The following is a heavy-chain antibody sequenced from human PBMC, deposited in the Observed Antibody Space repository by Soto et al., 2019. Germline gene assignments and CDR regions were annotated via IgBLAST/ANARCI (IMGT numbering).Heavy chain of an antibody. CDR3: AHRGRHGSRNHCYHSCDS. V-gene: IGHV2-5*02. D-gene: IGHD2-21*02. CDR1: GFSLSTSGVG. Sequence: QITLMESGPTLVKPTQTLTLTCTFSGFSLSTSGVGVGWIRQPPGKALECLAVIFWDDDKRYSPSLQSRLTITQDTARNQVVLTMANMHPVDTATYYCAHRGRHGSRNHCYHSCDSWGQGTLVTVSS. CDR2: IFWDDDK. J-gene: IGHJ5*01.